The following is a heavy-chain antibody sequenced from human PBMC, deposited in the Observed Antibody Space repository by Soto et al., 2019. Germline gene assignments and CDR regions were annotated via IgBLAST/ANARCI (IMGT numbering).Heavy chain of an antibody. CDR3: ARGRTVPATFYYYYSMDV. J-gene: IGHJ6*02. CDR2: INHSGST. Sequence: SETLSLTCAVYGGSFSAYYWSLIRQPPGKGLECIWEINHSGSTNYNPSLKSRVSISVDTSKNQFSLKLISVTAADTAVYYCARGRTVPATFYYYYSMDVWGQGTTVTVSS. D-gene: IGHD4-17*01. V-gene: IGHV4-34*01. CDR1: GGSFSAYY.